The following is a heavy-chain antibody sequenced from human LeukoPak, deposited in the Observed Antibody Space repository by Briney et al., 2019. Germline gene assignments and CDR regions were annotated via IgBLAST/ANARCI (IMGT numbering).Heavy chain of an antibody. CDR2: ISSSSSYI. J-gene: IGHJ4*02. CDR3: ARVSVATNTFDY. V-gene: IGHV3-21*01. CDR1: GFTFSSYS. Sequence: GGSLRLSCAASGFTFSSYSMTWVRQAPGKGLEWVSSISSSSSYIYYADSVKGRFTISRDNAKNSLYLQMNSLRAEDTAVYYCARVSVATNTFDYWGQGTRVTVFS. D-gene: IGHD5-24*01.